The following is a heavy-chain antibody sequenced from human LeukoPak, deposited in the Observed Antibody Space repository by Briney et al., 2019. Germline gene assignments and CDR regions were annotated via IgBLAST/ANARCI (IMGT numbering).Heavy chain of an antibody. D-gene: IGHD6-13*01. CDR2: ISAYNGNT. CDR1: GYTFTIYG. J-gene: IGHJ6*02. V-gene: IGHV1-18*01. CDR3: AREKYSSSWYVGSGMDV. Sequence: ASVKVSCKASGYTFTIYGIGWVRQAPGQGLEWMGWISAYNGNTNYAQKLQGRVTMTTDTSTSTAYMELRSLRSDDTAVYYCAREKYSSSWYVGSGMDVWGQGTTVTVSS.